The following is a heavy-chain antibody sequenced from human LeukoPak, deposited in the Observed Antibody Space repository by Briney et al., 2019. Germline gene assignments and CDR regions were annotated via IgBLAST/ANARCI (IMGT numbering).Heavy chain of an antibody. CDR1: GFTFRSYG. J-gene: IGHJ6*03. V-gene: IGHV3-21*01. D-gene: IGHD3-9*01. Sequence: PGGSLRLSCAASGFTFRSYGMSWVRQAPGKVLERVSSISSSSSYIYYADSVKGRFTISRDNAKNSLYLQMNSLRAEDTAVYYCARANDNYYYYMDVWGKGTTVTISS. CDR2: ISSSSSYI. CDR3: ARANDNYYYYMDV.